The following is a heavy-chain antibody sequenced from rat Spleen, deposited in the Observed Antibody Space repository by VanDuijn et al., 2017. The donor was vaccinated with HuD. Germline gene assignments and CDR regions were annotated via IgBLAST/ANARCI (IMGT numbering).Heavy chain of an antibody. CDR1: GFTFSDYY. Sequence: EVQLVESGGGLVQPGRSMKLSCAASGFTFSDYYMAWVRQAPTKGLEWVAHISTGGDKTFYRDSVKGRFTISRDNAKSTLYLQMDSLRSEDTATYYCASHGPRISRFAYWGQGTLVTVSS. D-gene: IGHD1-6*01. J-gene: IGHJ3*01. V-gene: IGHV5-25*01. CDR2: ISTGGDKT. CDR3: ASHGPRISRFAY.